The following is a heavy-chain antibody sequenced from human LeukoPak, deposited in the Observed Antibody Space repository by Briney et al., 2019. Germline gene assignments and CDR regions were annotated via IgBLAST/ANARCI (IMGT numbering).Heavy chain of an antibody. D-gene: IGHD2-15*01. CDR2: IYISGST. CDR3: AREEYCSGGSCSYIDY. Sequence: NPSETLSLTCAVYGGTFSGYYWSWIRQPAGKGLEWIGRIYISGSTNYNPSLKSRVTMSVDTSKNQFSLKLSSVTAADTAVYYCAREEYCSGGSCSYIDYWGQGTLVTVSS. V-gene: IGHV4-4*07. J-gene: IGHJ4*02. CDR1: GGTFSGYY.